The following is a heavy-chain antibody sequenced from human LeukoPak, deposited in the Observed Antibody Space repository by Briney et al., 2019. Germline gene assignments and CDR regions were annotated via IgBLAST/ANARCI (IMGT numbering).Heavy chain of an antibody. J-gene: IGHJ4*02. CDR1: GFTFSIYA. CDR3: TRDRPNYYGSDGHYYRRNGDY. V-gene: IGHV3-23*01. CDR2: ISSKGELT. D-gene: IGHD3-22*01. Sequence: PGGSLRLSCAASGFTFSIYAMSWVRQAPGKGLEWVSSISSKGELTFYADSVKGRFTISRDNSESTLYLQMNILRADDTAIYYCTRDRPNYYGSDGHYYRRNGDYWGQGTLVTVSS.